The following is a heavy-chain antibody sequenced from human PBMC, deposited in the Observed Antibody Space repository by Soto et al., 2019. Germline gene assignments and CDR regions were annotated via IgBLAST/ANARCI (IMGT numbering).Heavy chain of an antibody. J-gene: IGHJ4*02. CDR3: ARGGRGYEFDY. Sequence: EVQLVESGGGLVQPGGSLRLSCAASGFTFSSYAMHWVRQAPGKGLEYVSAMSSNGGSTDYANSVKGRFTISRDSSKNTLYLQMGRLRAEDRAVYYCARGGRGYEFDYWGQGTLVTVSS. D-gene: IGHD5-12*01. V-gene: IGHV3-64*01. CDR1: GFTFSSYA. CDR2: MSSNGGST.